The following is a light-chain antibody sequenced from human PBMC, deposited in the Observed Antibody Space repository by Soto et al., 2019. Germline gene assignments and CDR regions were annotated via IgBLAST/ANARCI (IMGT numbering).Light chain of an antibody. Sequence: EIVMTQSPATLSVSPGERATLSCRASQSVSSNVAWYQQKPGQAPRLLIYGASTRATGIPARFSGSGSGTAFTLTISSLQSEDFAVYYCQHYNNWPRTFGQGTKVEIQ. CDR3: QHYNNWPRT. CDR1: QSVSSN. V-gene: IGKV3-15*01. J-gene: IGKJ1*01. CDR2: GAS.